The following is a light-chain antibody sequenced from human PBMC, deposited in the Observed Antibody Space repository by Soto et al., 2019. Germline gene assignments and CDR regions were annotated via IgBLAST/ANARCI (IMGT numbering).Light chain of an antibody. J-gene: IGLJ2*01. V-gene: IGLV2-8*01. CDR2: DVS. CDR1: SRDVGAYKF. Sequence: QSALTQPPSASGSPGQSVTISCTGTSRDVGAYKFVSWYQQHPGKAPKLLIYDVSKRPTGVPDRFSGSKSGNTASLTVSGLQADDEADYYCSSYARNNNYVFGGATKLTVL. CDR3: SSYARNNNYV.